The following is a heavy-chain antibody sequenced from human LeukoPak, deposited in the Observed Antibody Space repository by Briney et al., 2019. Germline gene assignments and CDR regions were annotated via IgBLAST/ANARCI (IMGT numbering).Heavy chain of an antibody. CDR2: ISWNSGII. J-gene: IGHJ1*01. D-gene: IGHD3-22*01. CDR1: GFTFDDSA. V-gene: IGHV3-9*01. Sequence: GGSLRLSCAASGFTFDDSAMHWVRHVPGKGLEWVSGISWNSGIIDYADSVKGRFTISRDNAKNSLYLQMNNLRPDDTAFYYCAKAPPYYSDSSGYFQHWGQGTLVTVSS. CDR3: AKAPPYYSDSSGYFQH.